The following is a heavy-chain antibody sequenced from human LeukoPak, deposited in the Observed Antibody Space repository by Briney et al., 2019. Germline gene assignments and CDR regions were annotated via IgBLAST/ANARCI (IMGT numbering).Heavy chain of an antibody. CDR3: ARAYGDPNEKKSDAFDI. J-gene: IGHJ3*02. CDR2: IYYSGST. Sequence: PSETLSLTCTVSGGSISSYYWSWIRQPPGKGLEWIGYIYYSGSTNYNPSLKSRVTISVDTSKNQFSLKLSSVTAADTAVYYCARAYGDPNEKKSDAFDIWGQGTMVTVSS. D-gene: IGHD4-17*01. V-gene: IGHV4-59*01. CDR1: GGSISSYY.